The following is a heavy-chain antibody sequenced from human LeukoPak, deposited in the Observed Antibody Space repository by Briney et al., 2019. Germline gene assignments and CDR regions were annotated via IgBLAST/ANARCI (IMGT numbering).Heavy chain of an antibody. Sequence: PSETLSLTRTVSGGSISSSSYYWGWIRQPPGKGLEWIGRIYYSGSTYYNPSLKSRVTISVDTSKNQFSLKLSSVTAADTAVYYCARRDSSGYYAHYFDYWGQGTLVTVSS. V-gene: IGHV4-39*01. D-gene: IGHD3-22*01. CDR1: GGSISSSSYY. CDR2: IYYSGST. J-gene: IGHJ4*02. CDR3: ARRDSSGYYAHYFDY.